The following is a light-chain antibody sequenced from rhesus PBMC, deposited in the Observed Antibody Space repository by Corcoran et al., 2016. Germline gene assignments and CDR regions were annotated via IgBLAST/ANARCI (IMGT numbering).Light chain of an antibody. CDR1: QSLLHSNGNTY. V-gene: IGKV2-72*01. Sequence: DIVMTQTPLSLPITPGEPASISCRSSQSLLHSNGNTYLHWYLQKPGQSPQLLIYGGSNRASGVPDRFSGSGSGTDFTLEISKVEAEDVGVYYCGQAIAFPFTFGPGTKLDIK. CDR3: GQAIAFPFT. CDR2: GGS. J-gene: IGKJ3*01.